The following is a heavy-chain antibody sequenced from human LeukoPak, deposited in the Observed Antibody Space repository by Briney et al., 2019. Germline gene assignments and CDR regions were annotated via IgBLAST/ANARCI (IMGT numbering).Heavy chain of an antibody. Sequence: ASVKVSCKASGYTFTSYGISWVRQAPGQGLEWMGWISAYNGNTNYAQKLQGRVTMTTDTSTSTAYMELRSLRSDDTAVYYCARDRGGRYFDWLTHFDYWGQGTLVTVSS. CDR2: ISAYNGNT. V-gene: IGHV1-18*01. CDR1: GYTFTSYG. J-gene: IGHJ4*02. CDR3: ARDRGGRYFDWLTHFDY. D-gene: IGHD3-9*01.